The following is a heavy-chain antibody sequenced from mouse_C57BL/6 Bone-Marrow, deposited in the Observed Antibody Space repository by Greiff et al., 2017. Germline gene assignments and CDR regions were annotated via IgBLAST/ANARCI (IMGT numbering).Heavy chain of an antibody. CDR3: ARRAGDYYWFAD. CDR2: IYPGSGST. V-gene: IGHV1-55*01. J-gene: IGHJ3*01. CDR1: GYTFTSYW. Sequence: QVQLQQSGAELVKPGASVKMSCKASGYTFTSYWINWVKQRPGQGLEWIGDIYPGSGSTNYNEKFKSKATLTVDKSSSTAYMQLSSLTSEDSAVYYGARRAGDYYWFADWGQGTLVTVSA. D-gene: IGHD1-1*01.